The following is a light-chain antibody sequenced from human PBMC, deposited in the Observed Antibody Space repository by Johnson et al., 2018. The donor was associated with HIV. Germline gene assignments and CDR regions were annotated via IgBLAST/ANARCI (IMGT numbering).Light chain of an antibody. V-gene: IGLV1-51*02. CDR2: ENN. J-gene: IGLJ1*01. CDR3: GTWYSSLSADFV. Sequence: QSVLTQPPSVSAAPGQKVTISCSGSSSNIGNNYVSWYQQLPGTAPKLLIYENNKRPSGIPDRFSGSKSGTSATLGITGLQTGDEADYYCGTWYSSLSADFVFGTGTEVTAL. CDR1: SSNIGNNY.